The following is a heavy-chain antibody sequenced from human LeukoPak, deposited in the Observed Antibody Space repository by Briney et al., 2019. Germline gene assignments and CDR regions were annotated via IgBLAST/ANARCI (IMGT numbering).Heavy chain of an antibody. CDR2: ISYDGRRK. V-gene: IGHV3-30*04. Sequence: GGSLRLFCVASGGRFSGYAIHWVRQAPGKGLEWVALISYDGRRKDYADSVKGRFTIDRDDSKNTVYLQMNSLRPDDTAIYFCARQEARNYYYEGLDYWGQGNLVTVSS. CDR3: ARQEARNYYYEGLDY. D-gene: IGHD3-22*01. CDR1: GGRFSGYA. J-gene: IGHJ4*02.